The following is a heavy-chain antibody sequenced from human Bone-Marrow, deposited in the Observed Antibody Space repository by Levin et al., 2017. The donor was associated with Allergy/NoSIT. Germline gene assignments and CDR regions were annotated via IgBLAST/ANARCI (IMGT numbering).Heavy chain of an antibody. CDR2: IIPIFETG. Sequence: ASVKVSCKASGGIFTSYAFTWVRQAPGQGLEWIGGIIPIFETGHYAEKFQDRVTITADKNTRTAYMEMTGLAPEDTAIYYCATQRDNQNFENVFWGQGTLVTVSS. CDR3: ATQRDNQNFENVF. J-gene: IGHJ4*02. V-gene: IGHV1-69*06. D-gene: IGHD2/OR15-2a*01. CDR1: GGIFTSYA.